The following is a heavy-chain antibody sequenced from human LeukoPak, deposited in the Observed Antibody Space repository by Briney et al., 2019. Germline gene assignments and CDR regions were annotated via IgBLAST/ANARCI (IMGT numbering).Heavy chain of an antibody. CDR1: RYTFTNYD. Sequence: ASVKVSCKTSRYTFTNYDINWVRQATGQGFEWMGWMSPNSNTGYAQKFQGRVAMTMDTSIRTAYMELSSLRSEDTAVYYCARTPPNWGADYWGQGTLVTVSS. V-gene: IGHV1-8*01. J-gene: IGHJ4*02. D-gene: IGHD7-27*01. CDR3: ARTPPNWGADY. CDR2: MSPNSNT.